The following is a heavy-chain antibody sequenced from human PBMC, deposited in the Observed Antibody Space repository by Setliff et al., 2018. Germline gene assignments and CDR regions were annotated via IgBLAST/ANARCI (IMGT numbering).Heavy chain of an antibody. CDR3: ARDNIAVANRYYYYYGTDV. J-gene: IGHJ6*02. V-gene: IGHV4-39*07. Sequence: SETLSLTCTVSGGSISSSSYYWGWIRQPPGKGLEWIGSINYSGSTYYNPSLKSRVTISVDTSKNQFSLKLSSVTAADTAVYYCARDNIAVANRYYYYYGTDVWGQGTTVTVSS. CDR2: INYSGST. D-gene: IGHD6-19*01. CDR1: GGSISSSSYY.